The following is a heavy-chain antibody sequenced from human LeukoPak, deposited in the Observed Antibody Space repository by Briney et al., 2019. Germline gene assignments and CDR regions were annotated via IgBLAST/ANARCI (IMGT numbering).Heavy chain of an antibody. V-gene: IGHV1-2*02. J-gene: IGHJ3*02. CDR2: INPKSGGT. Sequence: ASVKVSCKASGYTFTGYYMHWVRQAPGQGLEWMGWINPKSGGTTYGQKFQGRVTMTRDTSIRTGYMELRSLRSDDTAVYYCARGIDSASPPLGTFEIWGQGTMVTVSS. CDR3: ARGIDSASPPLGTFEI. CDR1: GYTFTGYY. D-gene: IGHD1-26*01.